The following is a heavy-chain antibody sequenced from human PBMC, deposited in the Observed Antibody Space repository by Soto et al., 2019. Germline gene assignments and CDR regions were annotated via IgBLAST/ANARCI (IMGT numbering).Heavy chain of an antibody. Sequence: QVHLVQSGGELKKPGASVKVSCRASGNSFSSYVISWVRQAPGQGLEWMGWISASNGDTNYAQKFQGRVIMTTDTSTNTAYMEVRSLTSDDTAVYYCAIRGDSGDNTCKMDAWGKGTTVTVSS. CDR2: ISASNGDT. CDR1: GNSFSSYV. CDR3: AIRGDSGDNTCKMDA. V-gene: IGHV1-18*01. D-gene: IGHD4-17*01. J-gene: IGHJ6*01.